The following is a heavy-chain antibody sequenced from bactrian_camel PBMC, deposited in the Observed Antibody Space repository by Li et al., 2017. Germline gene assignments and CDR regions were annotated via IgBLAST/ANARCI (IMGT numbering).Heavy chain of an antibody. Sequence: VQLVESGGDLVQPGGSLRLSCTASGFTFSNYAMSWVRQAPGKGFEWVSGITGSGSRDYYADSVKGRFAISRDNAKNTLYLQMSSLRTEDTAVYYCAAGLLADYALGLGTQVTVS. CDR2: ITGSGSRD. J-gene: IGHJ4*01. V-gene: IGHV3S31*01. D-gene: IGHD5*01. CDR1: GFTFSNYA.